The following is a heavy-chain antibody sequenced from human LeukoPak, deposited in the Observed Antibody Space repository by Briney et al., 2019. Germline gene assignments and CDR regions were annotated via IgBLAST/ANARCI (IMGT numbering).Heavy chain of an antibody. Sequence: GGSLRLSCAASGFTFSRYGMHWVRQAPGKGLEWVAVIWYDGSEKYYADSVKGRFTISRDNSKNTLYLQMNSLRAEDTAVYYCAKGNYGGNSGIDYWGQGTLVTVSS. CDR3: AKGNYGGNSGIDY. CDR1: GFTFSRYG. CDR2: IWYDGSEK. D-gene: IGHD4-23*01. J-gene: IGHJ4*02. V-gene: IGHV3-33*06.